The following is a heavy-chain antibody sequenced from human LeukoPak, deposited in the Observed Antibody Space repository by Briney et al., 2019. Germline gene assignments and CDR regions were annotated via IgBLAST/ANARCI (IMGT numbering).Heavy chain of an antibody. Sequence: GGSLRLSGAASGFTVSYNYMTWDPPAPGQGLEWVFSIYNTGATHYAESVKGRFTISRDNSKTTLFLQMNNLRAEDMAVYYCARIEWERLGRAFDISGQGTMVTVSS. CDR1: GFTVSYNY. V-gene: IGHV3-53*01. D-gene: IGHD1-26*01. J-gene: IGHJ3*02. CDR2: IYNTGAT. CDR3: ARIEWERLGRAFDI.